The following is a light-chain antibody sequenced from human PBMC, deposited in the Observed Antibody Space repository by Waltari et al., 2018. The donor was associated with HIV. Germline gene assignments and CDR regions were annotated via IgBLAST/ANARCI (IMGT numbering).Light chain of an antibody. V-gene: IGKV1-NL1*01. CDR1: QGISNS. CDR2: TAS. Sequence: DIQMTQSPSSLSASVGARVTITCRASQGISNSLAWYQQKAGKAPKLLLYTASRLESGVPSRFSGGGSGSGTDYTLTISSLQPEDFATYYCQEYYSTPPGLTFGGGTKVEIK. CDR3: QEYYSTPPGLT. J-gene: IGKJ4*01.